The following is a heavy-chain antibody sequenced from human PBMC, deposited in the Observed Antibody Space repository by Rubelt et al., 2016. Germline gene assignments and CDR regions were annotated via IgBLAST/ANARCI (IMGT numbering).Heavy chain of an antibody. D-gene: IGHD5-24*01. Sequence: QVRLQQSGSGLVRPSQTLSLTCAISGDSVSSNNAAWNWLRQSPSIGLEWLGRTYYRSKWYNDYAIFVKSRIIINPDTSKNQCALQLDYLTLADKDVYYCASGWALNSWGQGILVTVSP. CDR1: GDSVSSNNAA. J-gene: IGHJ4*02. CDR3: ASGWALNS. CDR2: TYYRSKWYN. V-gene: IGHV6-1*01.